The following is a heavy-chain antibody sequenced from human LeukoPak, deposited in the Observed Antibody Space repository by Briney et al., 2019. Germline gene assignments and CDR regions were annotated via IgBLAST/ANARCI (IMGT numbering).Heavy chain of an antibody. CDR2: ISSSSRNI. CDR1: GLDFSDSG. CDR3: AREFTAMAFDY. J-gene: IGHJ4*02. V-gene: IGHV3-21*01. Sequence: GGSLRLSCVASGLDFSDSGMPWVRQAPGKGLEWLSSISSSSRNIYYAVSVKGRLTISRDNAKNSLYLHMDSLRAEDTAVYYCAREFTAMAFDYWGQGALVTVSS. D-gene: IGHD5-18*01.